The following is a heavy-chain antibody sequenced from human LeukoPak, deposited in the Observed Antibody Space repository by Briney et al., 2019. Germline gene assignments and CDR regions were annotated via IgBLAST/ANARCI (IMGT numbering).Heavy chain of an antibody. J-gene: IGHJ4*02. CDR2: IYYSGST. D-gene: IGHD6-19*01. Sequence: PSETLSLTCTVSGGSISSYYWSWLRQPPGKGLEWIGCIYYSGSTDYNPSLKGRVTISVATSKTQFSLKLTSVTAADTAVYYCARLDSSGYYYFDYWGQGTLVTVSS. CDR1: GGSISSYY. V-gene: IGHV4-59*08. CDR3: ARLDSSGYYYFDY.